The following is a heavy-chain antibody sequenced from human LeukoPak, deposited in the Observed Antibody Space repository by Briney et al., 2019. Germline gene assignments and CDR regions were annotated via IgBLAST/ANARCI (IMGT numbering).Heavy chain of an antibody. D-gene: IGHD3-9*01. CDR3: ARFHVRRYFDWLWGSLDH. V-gene: IGHV4-34*01. CDR2: INHSGST. Sequence: SETLSLTCVVYGGSFSAYYWPWIRQPPGKGLEWIGEINHSGSTNYNPSLKSRVTISVDTSKNQFSLKLSSVTAADTAVYYCARFHVRRYFDWLWGSLDHWGQGTLVTVSS. CDR1: GGSFSAYY. J-gene: IGHJ4*02.